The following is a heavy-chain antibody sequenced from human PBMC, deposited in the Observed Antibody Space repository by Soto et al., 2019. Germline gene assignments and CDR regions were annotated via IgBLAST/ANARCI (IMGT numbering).Heavy chain of an antibody. CDR2: IIPIFGTT. CDR3: AIELPPGTGTFREDAVDI. J-gene: IGHJ3*02. CDR1: GGTFSNYA. D-gene: IGHD1-1*01. Sequence: QVQLVQSGAEVKKPGSSVKVSCKASGGTFSNYAFSWVRQAPGQGLDWMGTIIPIFGTTNFAPKFQGRVTMTADESTTTVYMELSSLRSEDTAIYDCAIELPPGTGTFREDAVDIWGPGTTGTVSS. V-gene: IGHV1-69*15.